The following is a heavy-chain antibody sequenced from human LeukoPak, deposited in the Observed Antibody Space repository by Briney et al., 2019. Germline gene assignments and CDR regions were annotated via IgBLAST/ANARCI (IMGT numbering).Heavy chain of an antibody. D-gene: IGHD3-3*01. Sequence: GGSLRLSCAASGFTFSDHAMSWVRQAPAKGLEWVSSINGNGGGSYYIDSVKGRFTVSRDNSENALYLQMNSLRAEDTAVYYCARVYDFWSGYYLYYYYGMDVWGQGTTVTVSS. CDR2: INGNGGGS. CDR3: ARVYDFWSGYYLYYYYGMDV. V-gene: IGHV3-23*01. CDR1: GFTFSDHA. J-gene: IGHJ6*02.